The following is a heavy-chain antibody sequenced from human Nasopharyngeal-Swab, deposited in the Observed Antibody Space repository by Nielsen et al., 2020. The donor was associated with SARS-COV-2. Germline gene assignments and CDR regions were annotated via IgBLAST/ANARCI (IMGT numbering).Heavy chain of an antibody. CDR3: ARDDGSSWYRGFGY. D-gene: IGHD6-13*01. CDR1: GFSFSIYG. CDR2: ISYDGSNK. V-gene: IGHV3-30*03. Sequence: GESLKISCAASGFSFSIYGMSWVRQAPGKGLEWVAVISYDGSNKYYADSVKGRFTISRDNSKNTLYLQMNSLRAEDTAVYYCARDDGSSWYRGFGYWGQGTLVTVSS. J-gene: IGHJ4*02.